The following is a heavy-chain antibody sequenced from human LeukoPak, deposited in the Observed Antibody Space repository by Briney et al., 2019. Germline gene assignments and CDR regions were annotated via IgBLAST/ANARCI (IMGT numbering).Heavy chain of an antibody. D-gene: IGHD5-24*01. Sequence: SETLSLTCTVSGGSISSYYWSWIRQPPGKGLEWIGYIYYSGSTNYNPSLKSRVTISVDTSKSQFSLKLSSVTAADTAVYYCARSDGFYFDYWGQGTLVTVSS. CDR2: IYYSGST. J-gene: IGHJ4*02. V-gene: IGHV4-59*08. CDR1: GGSISSYY. CDR3: ARSDGFYFDY.